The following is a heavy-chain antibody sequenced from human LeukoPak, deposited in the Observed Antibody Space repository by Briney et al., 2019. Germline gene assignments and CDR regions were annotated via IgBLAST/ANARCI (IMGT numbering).Heavy chain of an antibody. CDR2: ISRKSGSI. CDR1: GFTFSSYA. J-gene: IGHJ4*02. D-gene: IGHD2-2*01. Sequence: SLRLSCAASGFTFSSYAMSWVRQAPGKGLEWVSAISRKSGSIGYADSVKGRFTISRDNAKNSLYLQMNSLRAEDTAFYYCGRASGYCSSTSCPPDYWGQGTLVTVSS. V-gene: IGHV3-9*01. CDR3: GRASGYCSSTSCPPDY.